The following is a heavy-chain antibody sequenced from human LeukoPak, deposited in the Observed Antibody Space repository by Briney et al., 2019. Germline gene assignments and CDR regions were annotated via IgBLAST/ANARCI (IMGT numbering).Heavy chain of an antibody. J-gene: IGHJ4*02. CDR3: TTAHSGSYYFGY. Sequence: PGGSLRLSCAASGFTFSNAWMNWVRQAPGKGLEWVCRIKSKTDGGTTDYAAPVKGRFTISRDDSKNTLYLQMNSLKTEDTAVYYCTTAHSGSYYFGYWGQGTLVTVSS. CDR2: IKSKTDGGTT. CDR1: GFTFSNAW. D-gene: IGHD1-26*01. V-gene: IGHV3-15*07.